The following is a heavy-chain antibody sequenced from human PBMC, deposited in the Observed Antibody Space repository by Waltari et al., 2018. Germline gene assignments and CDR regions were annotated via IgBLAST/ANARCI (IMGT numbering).Heavy chain of an antibody. V-gene: IGHV3-33*01. CDR3: ARWRRTVSGTVAYDL. J-gene: IGHJ3*01. CDR1: GVSFRVLG. D-gene: IGHD6-19*01. Sequence: QVQLVESGGGVVQPGGSLMPSCAAPGVSFRVLGMDWGRQAPGKGLEWVAVNWYDGSKKFYADSVKGRFTVSRDNSNNIAFLEMNSLRGEDTAVYYCARWRRTVSGTVAYDLWGQGTMVSVSS. CDR2: NWYDGSKK.